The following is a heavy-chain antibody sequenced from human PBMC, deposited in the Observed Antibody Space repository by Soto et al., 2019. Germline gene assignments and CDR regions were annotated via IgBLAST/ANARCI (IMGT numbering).Heavy chain of an antibody. D-gene: IGHD3-10*01. CDR2: ILNEGSNK. J-gene: IGHJ6*02. Sequence: QVQLVESGGGVVQPGRSLRLSCAASEFTSSNNGMHWVRQAPGKGLEGVEVILNEGSNKYHADSVKDRFPISRDNSKNTLYSQMNSLRAEDTAVYYCARDDEYSGNGMDVWGPGTTVTVS. CDR3: ARDDEYSGNGMDV. CDR1: EFTSSNNG. V-gene: IGHV3-33*01.